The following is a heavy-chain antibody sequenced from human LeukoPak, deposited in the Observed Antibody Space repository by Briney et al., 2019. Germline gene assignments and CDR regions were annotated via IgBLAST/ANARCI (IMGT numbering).Heavy chain of an antibody. CDR1: GFTVSINY. J-gene: IGHJ4*02. Sequence: GGSLRLSCAASGFTVSINYMSWVRQAPGKGLEGVSVIYSGGSTYYADSVKGRFTISRDSSKNTLYLQMNNLRAEDTAVYYCARGSQDSGSYYLGYWGQGTLVTVSS. CDR3: ARGSQDSGSYYLGY. CDR2: IYSGGST. V-gene: IGHV3-53*01. D-gene: IGHD3-10*01.